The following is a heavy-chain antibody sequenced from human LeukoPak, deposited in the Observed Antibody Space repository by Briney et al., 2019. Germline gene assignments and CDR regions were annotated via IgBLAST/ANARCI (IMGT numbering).Heavy chain of an antibody. CDR3: ARQMRSGFDY. Sequence: SEILSLTCTVSGGSISSYYWSWIRQPPGKGLEWIGYIYYSGSTNYNPSLKSRVTISVDTSKNQFSLKLSSVTAADTAVYYCARQMRSGFDYWGQGTLVTVSS. CDR1: GGSISSYY. J-gene: IGHJ4*02. V-gene: IGHV4-59*01. CDR2: IYYSGST. D-gene: IGHD1-26*01.